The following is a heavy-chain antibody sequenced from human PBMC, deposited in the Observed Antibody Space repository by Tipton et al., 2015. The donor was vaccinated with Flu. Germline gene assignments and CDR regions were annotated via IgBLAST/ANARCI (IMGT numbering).Heavy chain of an antibody. Sequence: TLSLTCAVSGYPITSGYYWNWIRQPAGKGLEWIGRIHTTGSTNYSPSLRSRVTVSVDTSKNQFSLKVTSVTAADTAVYYCARANSALVTNHYYGLDVWGQGTLVTVSS. V-gene: IGHV4-61*02. D-gene: IGHD5-18*01. CDR3: ARANSALVTNHYYGLDV. J-gene: IGHJ6*02. CDR1: GYPITSGYY. CDR2: IHTTGST.